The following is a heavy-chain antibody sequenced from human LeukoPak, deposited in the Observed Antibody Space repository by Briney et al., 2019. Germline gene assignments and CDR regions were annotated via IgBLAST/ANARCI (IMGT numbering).Heavy chain of an antibody. D-gene: IGHD6-13*01. CDR1: GGTFSSYA. V-gene: IGHV1-69*05. CDR3: ARERPPGDSSNWFLEGYFDI. CDR2: IIPIFGTA. J-gene: IGHJ4*02. Sequence: ASVKVSCKASGGTFSSYAITWVRQAPGQGLEWMGRIIPIFGTANYAQKFQGRVTITTDESTSTAYMELSTLRSDDTAVYYCARERPPGDSSNWFLEGYFDIWGQGTLVTVSS.